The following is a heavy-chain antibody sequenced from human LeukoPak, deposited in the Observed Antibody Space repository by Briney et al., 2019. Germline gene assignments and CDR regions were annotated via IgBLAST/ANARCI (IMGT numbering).Heavy chain of an antibody. D-gene: IGHD6-13*01. Sequence: GGSLRLSCAASGFTFSSYDMHWVRQAPGKGLEWVAVIWYDGSNKYYGDSVKGRFTISRDNSKNTLYLQMNSLRAEDTAVYYCARVHGSSWHHYFDYWGQGTLVTVAS. CDR3: ARVHGSSWHHYFDY. CDR1: GFTFSSYD. CDR2: IWYDGSNK. J-gene: IGHJ4*02. V-gene: IGHV3-33*01.